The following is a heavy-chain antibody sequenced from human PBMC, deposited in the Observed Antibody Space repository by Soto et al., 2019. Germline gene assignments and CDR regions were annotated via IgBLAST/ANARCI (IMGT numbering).Heavy chain of an antibody. V-gene: IGHV1-18*01. CDR1: GYTFTSYG. J-gene: IGHJ4*02. CDR3: ATLGEDNWNDEGGGY. CDR2: ISAYNGNT. D-gene: IGHD1-1*01. Sequence: QVQLVQSGAEVKKPGASVKVSCKASGYTFTSYGISWVRQAPGQGLEWMGWISAYNGNTNYAQKLQGRVTMTTDTSTSTAYMGLRSLRSDDTAVYYCATLGEDNWNDEGGGYWGQGTLVTVSS.